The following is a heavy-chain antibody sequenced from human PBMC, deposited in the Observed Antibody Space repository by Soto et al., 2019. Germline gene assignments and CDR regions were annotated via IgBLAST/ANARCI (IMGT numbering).Heavy chain of an antibody. V-gene: IGHV4-59*08. CDR3: ARRWGRTFDY. D-gene: IGHD7-27*01. CDR2: IYYSGST. Sequence: SETLSLTCTVSGGYISSYDWRWIRQPPGKGLEWIGYIYYSGSTNYNPSLKSRVTISVDTSKNQFSLKLSSVTAADTAVYYCARRWGRTFDYWGQGTLVTVSS. CDR1: GGYISSYD. J-gene: IGHJ4*02.